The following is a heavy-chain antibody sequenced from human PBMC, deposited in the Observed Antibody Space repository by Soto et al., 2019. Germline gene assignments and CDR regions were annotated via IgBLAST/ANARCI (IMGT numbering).Heavy chain of an antibody. CDR1: GFTFSDYD. V-gene: IGHV3-13*04. J-gene: IGHJ4*02. CDR3: ESLRARIY. CDR2: IGHGYDT. Sequence: EVALVESGGGLVQPGGSLTLSCAASGFTFSDYDMHWVRQASGKGPEWVAAIGHGYDTYYAASVRGRFTIFSDNAKNSFYLQMNGLRVEDTAMFSCESLRARIYWAQGSLVTVSS.